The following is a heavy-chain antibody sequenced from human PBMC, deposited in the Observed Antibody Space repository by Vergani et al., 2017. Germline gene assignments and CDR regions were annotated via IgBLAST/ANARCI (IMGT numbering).Heavy chain of an antibody. Sequence: QVQLVQSGSELKKPGASVKVPCKASGYTFTSYAMNWVRQAPGQGLEWMGWVITNTGNPTYAQGFAGRYVFSLDTSVSTAYLQISSLKAGDTAVYYCAIGEDGGTTRASYYFDYWGQGTLVTVSS. CDR2: VITNTGNP. V-gene: IGHV7-4-1*02. CDR1: GYTFTSYA. D-gene: IGHD4-23*01. J-gene: IGHJ4*02. CDR3: AIGEDGGTTRASYYFDY.